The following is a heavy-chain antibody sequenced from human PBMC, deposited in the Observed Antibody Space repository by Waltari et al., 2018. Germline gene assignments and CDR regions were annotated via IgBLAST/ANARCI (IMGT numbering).Heavy chain of an antibody. CDR2: INPKTGGT. D-gene: IGHD6-19*01. Sequence: QVQLVQSGAEVKKPGASVKVSCKASGYTFTAYYMHWVRLAPGQGLEWMGLINPKTGGTRIAQKFQGRVTVTSDASITTGYMELTSLRSDDTALYYCARVIYSSGWNPIDFWGQGTLVTVSS. V-gene: IGHV1-2*02. J-gene: IGHJ4*02. CDR1: GYTFTAYY. CDR3: ARVIYSSGWNPIDF.